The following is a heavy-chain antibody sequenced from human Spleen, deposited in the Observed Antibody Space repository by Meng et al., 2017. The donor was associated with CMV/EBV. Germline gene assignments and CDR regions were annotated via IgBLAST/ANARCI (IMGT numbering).Heavy chain of an antibody. Sequence: GESLKISCTASGFTFTNYAMNWTRRAPGKGLEWVAVISNDGGDKLYGDSVRGRFTISRDNAKNSLYLQMNSLRVEDAALYYCARTLHFRYYFDYWGQGTLVTVSS. CDR2: ISNDGGDK. D-gene: IGHD3-3*02. CDR1: GFTFTNYA. CDR3: ARTLHFRYYFDY. V-gene: IGHV3-30*04. J-gene: IGHJ4*02.